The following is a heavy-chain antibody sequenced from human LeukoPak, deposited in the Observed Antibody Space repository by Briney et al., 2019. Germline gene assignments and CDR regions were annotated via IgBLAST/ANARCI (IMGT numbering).Heavy chain of an antibody. CDR3: ARDLRLWPV. CDR2: IYHTGST. CDR1: GFTFSSYS. V-gene: IGHV4-38-2*02. J-gene: IGHJ6*04. D-gene: IGHD2/OR15-2a*01. Sequence: GSLRLSCAASGFTFSSYSMNWVRQPPGKGLEWIGSIYHTGSTYYNPSLKSRVTISLDTSKNQFSLTLSSVTAADTAVYYCARDLRLWPVWGKGTTVTASS.